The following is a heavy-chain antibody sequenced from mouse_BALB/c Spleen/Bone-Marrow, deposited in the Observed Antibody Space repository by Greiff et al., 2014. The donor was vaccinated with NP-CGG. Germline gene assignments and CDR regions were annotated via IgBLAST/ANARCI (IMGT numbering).Heavy chain of an antibody. Sequence: EVQLQQSGPGLVKPSQSLSLTCAVTGYSITSDYAWNWVRQFPGSKLEWMGHISYSGITGYNPSLKSRISIIRDTSKNQFFLQLSSVTTEDTATYFCARDYSNSVLYYYAMDYWGQGTSVTVSS. D-gene: IGHD2-5*01. CDR2: ISYSGIT. V-gene: IGHV3-2*02. CDR1: GYSITSDYA. J-gene: IGHJ4*01. CDR3: ARDYSNSVLYYYAMDY.